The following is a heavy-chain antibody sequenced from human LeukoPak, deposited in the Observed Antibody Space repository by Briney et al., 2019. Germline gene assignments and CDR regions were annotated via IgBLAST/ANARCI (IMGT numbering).Heavy chain of an antibody. V-gene: IGHV1-8*02. CDR3: ATQTGGYSGYTQIDY. Sequence: EASVKVSCKASGYTFTGYYMHWVRQAPGQGLEWMGWMNPNSGNTGYAQKFQGRVTMTRNTSISTAYMELSSLRSEDTAVYYCATQTGGYSGYTQIDYWGQGTLVTVSS. J-gene: IGHJ4*02. D-gene: IGHD5-12*01. CDR2: MNPNSGNT. CDR1: GYTFTGYY.